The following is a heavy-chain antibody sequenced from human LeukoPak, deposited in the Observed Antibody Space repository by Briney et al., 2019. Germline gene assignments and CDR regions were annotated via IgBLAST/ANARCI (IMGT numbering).Heavy chain of an antibody. D-gene: IGHD3-22*01. CDR1: GFTFSSYA. J-gene: IGHJ4*02. V-gene: IGHV3-30*14. Sequence: AGRSLRLSCAASGFTFSSYAMHWVRQAPGKGLEWVAVISYDGSNKYYADSVKGRFTISRDNSKNTLYLQMNSLRAEDTAVYYCARERFYYGGSGYYLLDYWGQGTLVTVSS. CDR3: ARERFYYGGSGYYLLDY. CDR2: ISYDGSNK.